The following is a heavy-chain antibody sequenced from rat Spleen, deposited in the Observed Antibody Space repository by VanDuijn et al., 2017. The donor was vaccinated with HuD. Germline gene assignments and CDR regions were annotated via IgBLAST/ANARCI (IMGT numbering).Heavy chain of an antibody. CDR3: ARRHYGYTDYFDY. CDR2: ISSGGGGT. J-gene: IGHJ2*01. CDR1: GFTFSDFF. V-gene: IGHV5-25*01. Sequence: EVQLVESGGGLVQPGRSLKLSCAASGFTFSDFFMAWVRQAPKKGLVWVASISSGGGGTYYPGSVKGRFSISRHNAKSTLSLQMDSLRSEDTATYYCARRHYGYTDYFDYWGQGVMVTVSS. D-gene: IGHD1-9*01.